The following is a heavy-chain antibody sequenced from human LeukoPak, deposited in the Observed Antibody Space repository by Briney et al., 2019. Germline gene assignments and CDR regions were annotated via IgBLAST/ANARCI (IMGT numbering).Heavy chain of an antibody. Sequence: GGSLRLSCAASGFTFSSYAMSWVRQAPGKGLEWVSTIGGSGGRASTDYADYVKGRFTISRDNSKNTLYLQMNSLRVEDTAVYYCAKSGLNRFDYWGQGTLVTVSS. CDR3: AKSGLNRFDY. J-gene: IGHJ4*02. CDR2: IGGSGGRAST. V-gene: IGHV3-23*01. D-gene: IGHD2-15*01. CDR1: GFTFSSYA.